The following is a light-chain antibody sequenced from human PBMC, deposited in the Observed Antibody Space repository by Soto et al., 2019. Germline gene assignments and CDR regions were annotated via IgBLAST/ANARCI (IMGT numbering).Light chain of an antibody. V-gene: IGKV3D-15*01. CDR3: QQYHNYPPIT. J-gene: IGKJ5*01. Sequence: EIVMTQSPATLSVCPGERATLSCRASQSVSTYLAWYQQKPGQAPRLLIYGASTRATGIPARFSGSGSGTEFTLTISSLQSEDFAIYYCQQYHNYPPITFGQGTRLEIK. CDR2: GAS. CDR1: QSVSTY.